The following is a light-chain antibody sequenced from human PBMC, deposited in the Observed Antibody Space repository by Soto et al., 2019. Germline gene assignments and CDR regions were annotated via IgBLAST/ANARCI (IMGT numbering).Light chain of an antibody. CDR1: SSDVGSYNL. CDR3: CSYAGSSTV. CDR2: EGS. Sequence: QSALTQPASVSGSPGQSITISCTGTSSDVGSYNLVSWYQQHPGKAPKLMFYEGSKRPSGVSNRFSGSKSGNTASLTISGLQAEDEADYYCCSYAGSSTVFGGGTQLTVL. V-gene: IGLV2-23*01. J-gene: IGLJ2*01.